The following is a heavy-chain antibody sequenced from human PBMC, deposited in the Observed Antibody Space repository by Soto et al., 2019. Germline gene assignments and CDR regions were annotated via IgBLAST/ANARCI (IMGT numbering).Heavy chain of an antibody. CDR1: GFTFSSYG. D-gene: IGHD3-3*01. CDR3: AKDRDSTGLEWLLYRYYYGMDV. Sequence: QVQLVESGGGVVQPGRSLRLSCAASGFTFSSYGMHWVRQAPGKGLEWVAVISYDGSNKYYADSVKGRFTISRNNSKNTLYLQMNSLRAEDTAVYYRAKDRDSTGLEWLLYRYYYGMDVWGQGTTVTVSS. J-gene: IGHJ6*02. CDR2: ISYDGSNK. V-gene: IGHV3-30*18.